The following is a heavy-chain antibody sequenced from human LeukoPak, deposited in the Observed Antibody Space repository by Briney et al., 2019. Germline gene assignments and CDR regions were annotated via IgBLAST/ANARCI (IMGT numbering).Heavy chain of an antibody. V-gene: IGHV4-39*07. CDR3: ARGYCTNAVCSLGPTQA. J-gene: IGHJ4*02. Sequence: PSETLSLTCTVSGGSIRSSSYNWGWIRQPPGKGLEWIGIIHYTGTTYYNPSLKSRVTISVDTSKNQFSLRLSSVTAADTALYYCARGYCTNAVCSLGPTQAWGQGTLVTVSS. CDR1: GGSIRSSSYN. D-gene: IGHD2-8*01. CDR2: IHYTGTT.